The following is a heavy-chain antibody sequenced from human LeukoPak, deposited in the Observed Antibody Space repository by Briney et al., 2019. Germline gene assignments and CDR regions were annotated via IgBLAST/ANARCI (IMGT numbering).Heavy chain of an antibody. CDR3: AKEHSAWAFGWGYDY. J-gene: IGHJ4*02. Sequence: GGSLRLSCAASGFRFSSYGMHWVRQAPGKGLDWVAYIRYDGINEYYADSVKGRFTISRDLSKNTLFLQMNSLRAEDTAIYYCAKEHSAWAFGWGYDYWGQGTLVTVSS. V-gene: IGHV3-30*02. D-gene: IGHD3-16*01. CDR2: IRYDGINE. CDR1: GFRFSSYG.